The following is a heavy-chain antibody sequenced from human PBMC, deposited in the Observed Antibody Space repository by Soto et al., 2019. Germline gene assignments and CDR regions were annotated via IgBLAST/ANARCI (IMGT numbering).Heavy chain of an antibody. D-gene: IGHD6-19*01. CDR2: FDPVEGET. CDR3: ATDIRYSCGWYDSGIFDY. V-gene: IGHV1-24*01. J-gene: IGHJ4*02. CDR1: GYTLPELR. Sequence: ASVKVSCNFSGYTLPELRMHWVRQAPGKGLEWMGGFDPVEGETIYAQKFQGQLTMTDDTAPDTAYMELSSLRSEDTAVYYCATDIRYSCGWYDSGIFDYWGQGTLVTVSS.